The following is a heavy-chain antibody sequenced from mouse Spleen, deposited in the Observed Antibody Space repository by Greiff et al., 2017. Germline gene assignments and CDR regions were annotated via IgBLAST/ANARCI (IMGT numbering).Heavy chain of an antibody. CDR1: GYPFPDYN. CDR2: INPNYGTT. V-gene: IGHV1-39*01. CDR3: ARTGSPSYWYFDV. Sequence: VQLKESGPELVKPGASGKISCKASGYPFPDYNMNWVKQSNGKSLEWIGVINPNYGTTSYNQKFKGKATLTVDQSSSTAYMQLNSLTSEDSAVYYCARTGSPSYWYFDVWGAGTTVTVSS. J-gene: IGHJ1*01.